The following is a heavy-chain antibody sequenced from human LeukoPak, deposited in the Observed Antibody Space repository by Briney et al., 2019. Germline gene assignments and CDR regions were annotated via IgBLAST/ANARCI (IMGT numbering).Heavy chain of an antibody. CDR3: ARGFRLRFLEWLPYYYYYYMDV. Sequence: ASVKVSCKASGYTFTSYDINWVRQATGQGLEWMGWMNPNSGNTGYAQKFQGRVTMTRNTSISTAYMELSSLRSEDTAAYYCARGFRLRFLEWLPYYYYYYMDVWGKGTTVTVSS. D-gene: IGHD3-3*01. V-gene: IGHV1-8*01. CDR1: GYTFTSYD. CDR2: MNPNSGNT. J-gene: IGHJ6*03.